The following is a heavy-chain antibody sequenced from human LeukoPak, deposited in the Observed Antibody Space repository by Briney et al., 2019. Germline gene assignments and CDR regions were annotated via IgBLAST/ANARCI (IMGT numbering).Heavy chain of an antibody. D-gene: IGHD6-13*01. CDR2: IHGDGSST. J-gene: IGHJ6*02. V-gene: IGHV3-74*01. Sequence: GGSLRLSCAASGFTFSSYSMNWVRQAPGKGPEWVSHIHGDGSSTTYADSVKGRFTISRDNAKNALYLQMNSLKTEDTAVYYCTTVSIAAAGTDYYYGMDVWGQGTTVTVSS. CDR1: GFTFSSYS. CDR3: TTVSIAAAGTDYYYGMDV.